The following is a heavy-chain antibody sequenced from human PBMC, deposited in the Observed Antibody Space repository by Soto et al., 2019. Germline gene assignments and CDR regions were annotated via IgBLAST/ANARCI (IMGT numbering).Heavy chain of an antibody. Sequence: QVQLVQSGSEVKKPGASVKVSCKASGYIFITYDITWVRQAPGQGLEWMGWISTRNGNTNYAQKLHGRVTMTTDTSTSTAYMELKSLTSSDTAIYYFARAQWASAEAGHVYRSWGKGTLVTVSS. J-gene: IGHJ5*02. CDR3: ARAQWASAEAGHVYRS. V-gene: IGHV1-18*01. CDR1: GYIFITYD. D-gene: IGHD6-19*01. CDR2: ISTRNGNT.